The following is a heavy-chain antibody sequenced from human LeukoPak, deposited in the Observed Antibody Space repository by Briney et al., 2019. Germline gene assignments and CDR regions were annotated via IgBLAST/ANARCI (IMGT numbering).Heavy chain of an antibody. J-gene: IGHJ4*02. Sequence: GASVEVSCKASGYTFTGYYMHWVRQAPGQGLEWMGWINPNSGGTNYAQKFQGRVTMTRDTSISTAYMELSRLRSDDTAVYYCARAPAFAYCGGDCYSDPFDYWGQGTLVTVSS. CDR3: ARAPAFAYCGGDCYSDPFDY. CDR1: GYTFTGYY. V-gene: IGHV1-2*02. D-gene: IGHD2-21*02. CDR2: INPNSGGT.